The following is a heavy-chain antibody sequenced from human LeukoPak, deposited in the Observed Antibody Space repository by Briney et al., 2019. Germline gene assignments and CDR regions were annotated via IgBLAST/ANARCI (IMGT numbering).Heavy chain of an antibody. CDR2: IIPILGIA. V-gene: IGHV1-69*02. CDR3: ARGRYYYDSSGSPDY. CDR1: GGTFSSYT. J-gene: IGHJ4*02. Sequence: SVKVSCKASGGTFSSYTISWVRHAPREGLEWMGRIIPILGIANYAQKFQGRVTITANKSTSTAYMELSSLRSEDTAVHYCARGRYYYDSSGSPDYWGQGTLVTVSS. D-gene: IGHD3-22*01.